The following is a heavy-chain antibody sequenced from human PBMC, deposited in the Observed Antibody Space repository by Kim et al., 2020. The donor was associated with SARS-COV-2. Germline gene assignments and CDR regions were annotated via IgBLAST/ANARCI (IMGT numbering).Heavy chain of an antibody. CDR2: ISYDGSNK. V-gene: IGHV3-30*18. CDR1: GFTFSSYG. Sequence: GGSLRLSCAASGFTFSSYGMHWVRQAPGKGLEWVAVISYDGSNKYYADSVKGRFTISRDNSKNTLYLQMNSLRAEDTAVYYCAQDGEPGIASFFDYWGQGTLVTVSS. J-gene: IGHJ4*02. CDR3: AQDGEPGIASFFDY. D-gene: IGHD6-13*01.